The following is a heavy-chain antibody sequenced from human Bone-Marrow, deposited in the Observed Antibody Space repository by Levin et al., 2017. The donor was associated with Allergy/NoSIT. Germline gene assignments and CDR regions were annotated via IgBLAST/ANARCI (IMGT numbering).Heavy chain of an antibody. CDR1: GFIFSDYY. CDR3: ARSTVGRAFDI. Sequence: PGGSLRLSCGASGFIFSDYYMAWIRQAPGKGLEWISYISNSGSRRNYADSVRGRFSISRDNANNSVWLEMSSLRADDTALYYCARSTVGRAFDIWGRGTIVTVSS. CDR2: ISNSGSRR. V-gene: IGHV3-11*01. D-gene: IGHD4-23*01. J-gene: IGHJ3*02.